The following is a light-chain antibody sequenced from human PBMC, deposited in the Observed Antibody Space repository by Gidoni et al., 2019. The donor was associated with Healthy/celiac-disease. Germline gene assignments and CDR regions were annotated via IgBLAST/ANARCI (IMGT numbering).Light chain of an antibody. Sequence: ELVLTQSPGTLSLSPGERPTLPCRASQCVSSSYLAWYQQKPGQAPTPLIYGASSRATGIPDRFSGSGSGTDFTLTIRRLGREDFAVYYCQQYGRSPYTFGQGTKLEIK. V-gene: IGKV3-20*01. CDR3: QQYGRSPYT. CDR2: GAS. CDR1: QCVSSSY. J-gene: IGKJ2*01.